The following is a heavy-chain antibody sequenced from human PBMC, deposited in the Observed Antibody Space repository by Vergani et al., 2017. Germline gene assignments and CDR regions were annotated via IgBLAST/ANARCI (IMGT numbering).Heavy chain of an antibody. V-gene: IGHV4-31*03. Sequence: QVQLQESGPGLVKPSQTLSLTCTVSGGSLSSGGYYWSWIRQHPGKGLEWIGYIYYSGSTYYNPSLKSRVTISVDTSKNQFSLKLSSVTAADTAVYYCARSRVGYDILTGYYLDYWGQGTLVTVSS. J-gene: IGHJ4*02. CDR2: IYYSGST. CDR3: ARSRVGYDILTGYYLDY. CDR1: GGSLSSGGYY. D-gene: IGHD3-9*01.